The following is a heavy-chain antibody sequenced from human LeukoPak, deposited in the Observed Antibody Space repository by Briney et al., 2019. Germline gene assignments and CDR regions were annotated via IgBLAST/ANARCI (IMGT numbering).Heavy chain of an antibody. CDR2: ISAYNGNT. J-gene: IGHJ5*02. V-gene: IGHV1-18*01. CDR1: GYTFTSYG. D-gene: IGHD2-15*01. Sequence: GASVKVSCKASGYTFTSYGISWVRQAPGQGLEWMGWISAYNGNTNYAQRLQGRVTMTTDTSTTTAYMELRSLRSDDTAVYYCARTRRVAATPNWFDPWGQGTLVTVSS. CDR3: ARTRRVAATPNWFDP.